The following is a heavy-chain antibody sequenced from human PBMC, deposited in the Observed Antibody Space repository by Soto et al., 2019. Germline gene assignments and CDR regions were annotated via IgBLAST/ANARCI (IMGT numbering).Heavy chain of an antibody. CDR2: IYYSGST. CDR3: ASPSYYDFWSGYYTHYYYYGMDV. J-gene: IGHJ6*02. V-gene: IGHV4-39*01. D-gene: IGHD3-3*01. CDR1: GGSISSSSYY. Sequence: ASETLSLTCTVSGGSISSSSYYWGWIRQPPGKGLEWIGSIYYSGSTYYNPSLKSRVTISVDTSKNQLSLKLSSVTAADTAVYYCASPSYYDFWSGYYTHYYYYGMDVWGQGTTVTVSS.